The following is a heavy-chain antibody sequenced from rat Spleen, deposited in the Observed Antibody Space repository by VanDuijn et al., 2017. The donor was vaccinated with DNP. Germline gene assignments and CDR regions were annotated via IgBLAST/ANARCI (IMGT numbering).Heavy chain of an antibody. CDR2: IWSGGNA. CDR1: GFPLTSYN. V-gene: IGHV2-30*01. CDR3: AIPVKGY. D-gene: IGHD1-12*01. J-gene: IGHJ2*01. Sequence: QVQLKESGPGLVKPSETLSLTCTVSGFPLTSYNVHWVRQPTGKGLEWMGVIWSGGNADYNSTLKSRLSISRDTSKSQVFLKMNTLQTEYIGTHYCAIPVKGYWGQGVMVTVSS.